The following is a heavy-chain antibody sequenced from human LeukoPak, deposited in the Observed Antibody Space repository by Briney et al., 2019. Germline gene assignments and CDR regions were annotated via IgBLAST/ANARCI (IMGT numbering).Heavy chain of an antibody. D-gene: IGHD1-26*01. Sequence: GGSLRLSCAASGFTFDDYGMSWVRHAPGKGLEWVSGINWNGGSTGYADSVKGRFTISRDNAKNSLYLQMNSLRAEDTALYYCARDGGSATRYNYYYYYMDVWGKGTTVTVSS. CDR3: ARDGGSATRYNYYYYYMDV. CDR1: GFTFDDYG. J-gene: IGHJ6*03. V-gene: IGHV3-20*04. CDR2: INWNGGST.